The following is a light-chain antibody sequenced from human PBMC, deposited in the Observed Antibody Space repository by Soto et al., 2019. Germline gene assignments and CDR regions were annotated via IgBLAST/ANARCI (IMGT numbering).Light chain of an antibody. Sequence: DIQMTQSPSSLSASVGDRVTTTCQASQDISNYLNWYQQTKGKAPKILIYDASNLETGVPSRFSGSGSGTDCTFSISRLQPEDIETYYCQQYDNLPRTFGQGTKVDIK. CDR1: QDISNY. CDR3: QQYDNLPRT. J-gene: IGKJ1*01. V-gene: IGKV1-33*01. CDR2: DAS.